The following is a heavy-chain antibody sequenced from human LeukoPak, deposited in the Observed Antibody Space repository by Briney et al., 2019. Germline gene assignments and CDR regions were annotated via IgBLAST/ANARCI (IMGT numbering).Heavy chain of an antibody. J-gene: IGHJ4*02. Sequence: GGSLRLSCAASGFLFSRYGMHWVRQAPGGGLEWVALIRYDGSDTYYAASVKGRFTISRDNSKNTLYLQMNSLRAEDTAVYYCARGGHYYGSGSFDYWGQGTLVTVSS. CDR3: ARGGHYYGSGSFDY. CDR1: GFLFSRYG. CDR2: IRYDGSDT. D-gene: IGHD3-10*01. V-gene: IGHV3-30*02.